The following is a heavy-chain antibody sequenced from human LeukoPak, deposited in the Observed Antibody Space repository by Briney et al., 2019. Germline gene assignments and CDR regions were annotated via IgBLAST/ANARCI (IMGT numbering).Heavy chain of an antibody. CDR1: GGSFSGYY. CDR2: INHSGST. Sequence: SETLSLTCAVYGGSFSGYYWSWIRQPPGKGLEWIGEINHSGSTNYNPSLKSRVTISVDTSKNQFSPKLSSVTAADTAVYYCARHIAVAGTSWGQGTLVTVSS. D-gene: IGHD6-19*01. J-gene: IGHJ4*02. CDR3: ARHIAVAGTS. V-gene: IGHV4-34*01.